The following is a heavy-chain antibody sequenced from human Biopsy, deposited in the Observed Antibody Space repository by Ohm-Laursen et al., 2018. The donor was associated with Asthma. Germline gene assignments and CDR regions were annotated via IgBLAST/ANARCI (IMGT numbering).Heavy chain of an antibody. V-gene: IGHV1-18*01. J-gene: IGHJ6*02. CDR3: ARAVDYSHYYGIDV. CDR1: GYTFNSAG. Sequence: ASVKVSCKTSGYTFNSAGITWVRRAPGQGLEWMGWISAYNGNTKVAQKLQDRVTMITDTSTSTAYMELRSLRSDDTAVYLCARAVDYSHYYGIDVWGQGTTVTVS. D-gene: IGHD3-10*01. CDR2: ISAYNGNT.